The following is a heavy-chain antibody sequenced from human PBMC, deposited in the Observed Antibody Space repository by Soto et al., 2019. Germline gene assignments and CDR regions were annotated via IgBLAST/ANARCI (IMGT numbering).Heavy chain of an antibody. CDR2: IYYSGST. V-gene: IGHV4-31*03. J-gene: IGHJ4*02. Sequence: PSETLSLTCTVSGGSISSGGYYWSWIRQHPGKGLEWIGYIYYSGSTYYNPSLKSRVTISVDTSKNQFSLKLSSVTAADTAVYYCARHNLPPGSFDYCGQGTLLTVSS. CDR3: ARHNLPPGSFDY. D-gene: IGHD1-20*01. CDR1: GGSISSGGYY.